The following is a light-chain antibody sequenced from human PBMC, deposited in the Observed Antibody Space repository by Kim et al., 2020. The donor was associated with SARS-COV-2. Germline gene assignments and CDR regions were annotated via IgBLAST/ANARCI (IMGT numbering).Light chain of an antibody. CDR1: QSVTKY. V-gene: IGKV3-11*01. J-gene: IGKJ1*01. Sequence: SLSPGDRATLSCRASQSVTKYLAWYQHKPGQTPRLLIYDASNRATGIPARSSGSGSGTDFTLTISSLEPEDFAVYYCQQRSHWPRTFGQGTKV. CDR2: DAS. CDR3: QQRSHWPRT.